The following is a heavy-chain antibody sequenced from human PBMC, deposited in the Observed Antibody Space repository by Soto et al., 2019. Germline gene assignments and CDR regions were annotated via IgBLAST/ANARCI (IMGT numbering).Heavy chain of an antibody. CDR3: SRSLDS. Sequence: PGGSLRLSCAASGFTFSDYYMSWIRQAPGKGLEWVSDITSRSYTNYADSVRGRFTISRDNAKNSLYLQMSSLTAEDSALYYCSRSLDSWGQGTRVTVSS. J-gene: IGHJ4*02. CDR1: GFTFSDYY. V-gene: IGHV3-11*06. CDR2: ITSRSYT.